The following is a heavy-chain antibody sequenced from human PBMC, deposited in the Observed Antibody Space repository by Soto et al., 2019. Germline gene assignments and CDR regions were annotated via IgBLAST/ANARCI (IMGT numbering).Heavy chain of an antibody. V-gene: IGHV1-69*13. Sequence: SVKVSCKASGGTFSSYTITWMRQAPGRGLEWVGGIIPRSAKSNYAQKFEGRVTITADESTSTAYMELSSLRSEDTAVYYCAREEYYYGSGAFFDYWGQGTLVTVSS. CDR2: IIPRSAKS. CDR3: AREEYYYGSGAFFDY. CDR1: GGTFSSYT. J-gene: IGHJ4*02. D-gene: IGHD3-10*01.